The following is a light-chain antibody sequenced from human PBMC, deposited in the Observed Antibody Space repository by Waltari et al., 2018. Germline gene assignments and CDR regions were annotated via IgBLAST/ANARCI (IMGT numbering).Light chain of an antibody. CDR3: QQRRNWPLT. CDR2: DAS. CDR1: QSVVTY. J-gene: IGKJ4*01. Sequence: EIVLTQSPAVLSFSPGERANLSCRASQSVVTYLAWYQQRPGQSPRLLIYDASYRATGIPARFSGSGSETDFTLTISSLQPEDFAVYYCQQRRNWPLTFGGGTRVQI. V-gene: IGKV3-11*01.